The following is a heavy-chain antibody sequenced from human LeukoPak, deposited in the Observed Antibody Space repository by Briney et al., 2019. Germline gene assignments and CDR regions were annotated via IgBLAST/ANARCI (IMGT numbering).Heavy chain of an antibody. V-gene: IGHV4-39*07. CDR1: GGSISSSSYY. Sequence: SETLSLTCTVSGGSISSSSYYWGWIRQPPGKGLEWIGSIYYSGSTYYNPSLKSRVTISVDTSKNQFSLKLSSVTAADTAVYYCARDPAYYDFWSGDYYYYYMDVWGKGTTVTVSS. CDR2: IYYSGST. CDR3: ARDPAYYDFWSGDYYYYYMDV. J-gene: IGHJ6*03. D-gene: IGHD3-3*01.